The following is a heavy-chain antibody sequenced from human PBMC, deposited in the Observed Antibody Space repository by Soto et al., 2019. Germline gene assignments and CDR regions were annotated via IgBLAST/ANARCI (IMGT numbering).Heavy chain of an antibody. CDR1: RFTISGHA. J-gene: IGHJ4*02. V-gene: IGHV3-48*04. Sequence: PGGSLRLSCAASRFTISGHAMHWVRRAPGKGLEWISYISGNGEIIQYAASARGRFTISRDNAENSVYLEMDSLRAEDTALYYCARDVDADFRTDFDYWGRGTLVTVSS. CDR3: ARDVDADFRTDFDY. D-gene: IGHD4-17*01. CDR2: ISGNGEII.